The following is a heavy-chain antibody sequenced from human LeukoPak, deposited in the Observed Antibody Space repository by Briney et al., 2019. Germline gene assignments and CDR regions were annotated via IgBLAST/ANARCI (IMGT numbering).Heavy chain of an antibody. CDR3: ARLKLGAYFDL. V-gene: IGHV4-61*05. CDR1: DGSISSRSYY. J-gene: IGHJ2*01. CDR2: VYNSGDT. D-gene: IGHD3-16*01. Sequence: PSETLSLTCTVSDGSISSRSYYWGWIRQSPGKGLEWVGYVYNSGDTGKNPSLKSRVTILLDTSKNQCSLKLTSVSAADTAVYYCARLKLGAYFDLWGRGTLVTVSS.